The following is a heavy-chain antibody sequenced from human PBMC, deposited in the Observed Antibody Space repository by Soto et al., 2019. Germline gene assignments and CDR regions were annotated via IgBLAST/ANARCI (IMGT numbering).Heavy chain of an antibody. V-gene: IGHV4-59*01. D-gene: IGHD1-26*01. CDR2: IYYSGST. CDR1: GGSISSYY. J-gene: IGHJ6*02. Sequence: QVQLQESGPGLVKPSETLSLTCTVSGGSISSYYWSWIRQPPGKGLEWIGYIYYSGSTNYNPSLKSRVTISVDTSKNQFSLKLSSVTAADTAVYYCARLPGGATADYYYYGMDVWGQGTTVTVSS. CDR3: ARLPGGATADYYYYGMDV.